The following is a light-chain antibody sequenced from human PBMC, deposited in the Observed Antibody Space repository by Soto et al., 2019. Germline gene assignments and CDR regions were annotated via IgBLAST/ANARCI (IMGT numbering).Light chain of an antibody. CDR3: QQYLVYPFT. CDR1: QDINTY. V-gene: IGKV1-16*01. J-gene: IGKJ3*01. CDR2: AAS. Sequence: DVQMTQSPSSLSASIGDRVTITCRASQDINTYLAWFQQKPGIAPKCLINAASTLQSGVSSRFSGSGSRTDFTLTISSLQPEDFATYFCQQYLVYPFTFGPGTNVALK.